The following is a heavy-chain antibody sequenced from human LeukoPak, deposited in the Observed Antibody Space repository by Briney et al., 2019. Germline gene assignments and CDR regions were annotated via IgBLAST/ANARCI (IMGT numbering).Heavy chain of an antibody. V-gene: IGHV4-4*07. CDR3: VRGGGLPNCGGYCPPDT. D-gene: IGHD2-21*02. CDR1: GGSISSYY. CDR2: IYTSAST. Sequence: SETLSLTCTVSGGSISSYYWSWIRQPAGKGLEWIGRIYTSASTNYNPSLKSRVTMSVDTSKNQFSLNLSSVTAADTAVYYCVRGGGLPNCGGYCPPDTWGQGKMVTVSS. J-gene: IGHJ3*02.